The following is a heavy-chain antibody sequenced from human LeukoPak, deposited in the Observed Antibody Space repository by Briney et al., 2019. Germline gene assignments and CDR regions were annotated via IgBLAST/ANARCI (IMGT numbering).Heavy chain of an antibody. V-gene: IGHV1-18*01. J-gene: IGHJ4*02. CDR2: ISPYNGNT. D-gene: IGHD2-21*01. CDR1: GGTFSSYA. Sequence: ASVKVSCKASGGTFSSYAISWVRQAPGQGLEWVGWISPYNGNTNYAQKVKGRVTMTTDTSTTTAYMELGSLRSDDTAIYYCARDVGIGVMSGYLYWGQGTLVTVSS. CDR3: ARDVGIGVMSGYLY.